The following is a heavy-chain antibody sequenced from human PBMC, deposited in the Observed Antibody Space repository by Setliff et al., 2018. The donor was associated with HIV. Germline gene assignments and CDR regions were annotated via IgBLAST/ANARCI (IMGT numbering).Heavy chain of an antibody. Sequence: ASVKVSCKASGGSLSSYAISWVRQAAGHGLEWMGWMTPYSGNTGYAQKFQGRVSMTRNTSISTAYMELSSLRSEDTAVYYCARVGSYWTQFDYWGQGTLVTVSS. V-gene: IGHV1-8*01. D-gene: IGHD2-15*01. J-gene: IGHJ4*01. CDR3: ARVGSYWTQFDY. CDR1: GGSLSSYA. CDR2: MTPYSGNT.